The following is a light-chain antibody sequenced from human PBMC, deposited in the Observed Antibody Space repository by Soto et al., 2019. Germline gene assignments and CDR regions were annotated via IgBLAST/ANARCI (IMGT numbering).Light chain of an antibody. J-gene: IGKJ1*01. Sequence: DIVMTQSPLSLPVTPGEPASISCRSSQSLLHSDGYTYFDWYLQKPGQSPQLQIYLGSNRASGVPDRFSGSGSGTDFTLKISKVEAEDVGVYYCMQALQTPWTFGQGTKVEI. CDR3: MQALQTPWT. CDR2: LGS. CDR1: QSLLHSDGYTY. V-gene: IGKV2-28*01.